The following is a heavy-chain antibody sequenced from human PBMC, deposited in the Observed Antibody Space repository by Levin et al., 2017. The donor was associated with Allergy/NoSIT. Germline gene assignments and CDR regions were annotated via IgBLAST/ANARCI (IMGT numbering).Heavy chain of an antibody. D-gene: IGHD2-15*01. CDR3: ARSCSGATD. J-gene: IGHJ4*02. Sequence: QTLSLTCTFSGFSLTSSGMCVSWIRQPPGEALEWLALIDWDDDKYYNTSLKTRLTISKDTSKNQVVLTMTNMDPVDTGTYYCARSCSGATDWGQGTLVTVSS. V-gene: IGHV2-70*13. CDR1: GFSLTSSGMC. CDR2: IDWDDDK.